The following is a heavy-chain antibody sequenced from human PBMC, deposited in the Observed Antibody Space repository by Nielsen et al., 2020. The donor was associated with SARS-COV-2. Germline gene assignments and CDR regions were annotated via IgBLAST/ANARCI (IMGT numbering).Heavy chain of an antibody. D-gene: IGHD3-10*01. V-gene: IGHV4-59*11. CDR1: NEITPHY. Sequence: SETLSLTCSVSNEITPHYWSWVRQTPGKGLEWIGYIYYSGNTSYNPSLKSRVNISLDKSKNQFSLTLKSVTAADTAVYYCAKFRGLGRSVGAFDVWGPGTKVTVSS. CDR3: AKFRGLGRSVGAFDV. CDR2: IYYSGNT. J-gene: IGHJ3*01.